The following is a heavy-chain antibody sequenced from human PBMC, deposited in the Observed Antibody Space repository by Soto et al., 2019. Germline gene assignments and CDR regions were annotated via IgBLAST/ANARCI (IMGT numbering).Heavy chain of an antibody. J-gene: IGHJ4*02. CDR3: ARGLPTTTVRGVIMDHIPAFDS. CDR1: GFTFSKYG. Sequence: GGSLRLSCAASGFTFSKYGMNWVRQAPGKGLEWVSTVSGGGTTPFYADSVKGRFTISRDNSRNTLSLQMNNLRDADTAVYYCARGLPTTTVRGVIMDHIPAFDSWGQGTLVTVSS. CDR2: VSGGGTTP. V-gene: IGHV3-23*01. D-gene: IGHD3-10*01.